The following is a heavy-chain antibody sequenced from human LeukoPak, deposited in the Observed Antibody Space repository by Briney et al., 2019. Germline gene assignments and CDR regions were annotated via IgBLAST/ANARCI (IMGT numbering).Heavy chain of an antibody. V-gene: IGHV3-48*01. CDR2: ISSSSSSI. J-gene: IGHJ6*03. CDR3: ARTGVYSPNYLYYMDV. D-gene: IGHD4-11*01. Sequence: GGSLRLSCAASGFTFSSYSMNWVRQAPGKGLEWVSYISSSSSSIYHADSVKGRFTISRDNAKNSLYLQMNSLRAEDTAVYYCARTGVYSPNYLYYMDVWGKGTTVTVSS. CDR1: GFTFSSYS.